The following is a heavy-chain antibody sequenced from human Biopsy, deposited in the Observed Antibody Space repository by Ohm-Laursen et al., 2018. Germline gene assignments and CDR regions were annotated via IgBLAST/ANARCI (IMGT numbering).Heavy chain of an antibody. D-gene: IGHD5-24*01. V-gene: IGHV4-59*12. CDR2: IYFTGRT. CDR1: GGPIDSYY. Sequence: GTLSLTCSVSGGPIDSYYWSWILQPPGKALEWIGYIYFTGRTINNPSLKSRFTMTVNTSKKQFSLRLSSVTAADTAVYYCASAGYNPDWNFDLWGRGTRVTVSS. CDR3: ASAGYNPDWNFDL. J-gene: IGHJ2*01.